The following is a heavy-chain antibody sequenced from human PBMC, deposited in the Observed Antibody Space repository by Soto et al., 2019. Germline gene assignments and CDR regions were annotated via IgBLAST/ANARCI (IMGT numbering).Heavy chain of an antibody. CDR2: IKQDGSEK. CDR1: GFTFSSYW. D-gene: IGHD3-3*01. Sequence: GGSLRLSCAASGFTFSSYWMSWVRQAPGKGLEWVANIKQDGSEKYYVDSVKGRFTISRDNAKNSLYLQMNSLRAEDTAVYYCARVGDFWSGYHPLYYMDVWGKGTTVTVSS. CDR3: ARVGDFWSGYHPLYYMDV. J-gene: IGHJ6*03. V-gene: IGHV3-7*01.